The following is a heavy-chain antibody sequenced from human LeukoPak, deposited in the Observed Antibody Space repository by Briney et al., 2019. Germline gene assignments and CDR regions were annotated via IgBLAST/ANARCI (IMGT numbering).Heavy chain of an antibody. CDR3: ARRSARRLGY. V-gene: IGHV4-34*01. Sequence: PSETLSLTCAVYGGSFSGYYWSWIRQPPGKGLERIGEINHSGSTNYNPSLKSRVTISVDTSKNQFSLKLSSVTAADTAVYYCARRSARRLGYWGQGTLVTVSS. J-gene: IGHJ4*02. D-gene: IGHD6-6*01. CDR1: GGSFSGYY. CDR2: INHSGST.